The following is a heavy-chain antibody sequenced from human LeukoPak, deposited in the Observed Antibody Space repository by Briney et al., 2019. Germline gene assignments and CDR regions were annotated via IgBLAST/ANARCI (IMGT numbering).Heavy chain of an antibody. CDR3: ITPLPYSAQ. CDR2: IRGKAYGRAT. CDR1: GFTFGDYA. Sequence: RAGGSLRLSCTASGFTFGDYAMSWFRQAPGKGLEWVGFIRGKAYGRATEYAASVKGRFTISRDGSKTIAYLQMNSLKTEDTAVYYCITPLPYSAQGGQGTLVTVSS. J-gene: IGHJ4*02. V-gene: IGHV3-49*01. D-gene: IGHD2-21*01.